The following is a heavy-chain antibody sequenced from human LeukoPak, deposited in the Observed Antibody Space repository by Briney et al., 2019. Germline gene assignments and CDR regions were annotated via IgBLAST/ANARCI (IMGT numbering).Heavy chain of an antibody. D-gene: IGHD6-13*01. CDR2: IWYDGSNK. CDR1: GFTFSSYG. CDR3: AKLRAAGIYYYYYYMDV. Sequence: AGGSLRLSCAASGFTFSSYGMHWVRQAPGKGLEWVAVIWYDGSNKYHADSVKGRFTISRDNSNNTLYLQMNSLRAEDTALYYCAKLRAAGIYYYYYYMDVWGKGTTVTVSS. J-gene: IGHJ6*03. V-gene: IGHV3-33*06.